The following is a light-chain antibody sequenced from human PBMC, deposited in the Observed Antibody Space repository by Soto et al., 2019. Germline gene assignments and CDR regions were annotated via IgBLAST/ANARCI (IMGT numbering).Light chain of an antibody. CDR1: QSVSNN. CDR2: GAS. Sequence: ETVLTQSPATLSVSPGERATLSCRASQSVSNNLAWYQQKPGQAPRLLIYGASTRATGIPARFSGSGSGTDFTLTISRLEPEDFAVYYCQQYGSSLTWTFGQGTKV. CDR3: QQYGSSLTWT. V-gene: IGKV3-20*01. J-gene: IGKJ1*01.